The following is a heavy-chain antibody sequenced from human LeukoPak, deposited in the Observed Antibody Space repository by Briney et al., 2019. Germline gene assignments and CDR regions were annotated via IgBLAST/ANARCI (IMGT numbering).Heavy chain of an antibody. CDR1: GYTFTSYG. CDR3: ARLRFLEWSTTYYFDY. D-gene: IGHD3-3*01. Sequence: GASVKVSCKASGYTFTSYGISWARQAPGQGLEWMGWISAYNGNTNYAQKLQGRVTMTTDTSTSTAYMELRSLRSDDTAVYYCARLRFLEWSTTYYFDYWGQGTLVTVSS. V-gene: IGHV1-18*01. CDR2: ISAYNGNT. J-gene: IGHJ4*02.